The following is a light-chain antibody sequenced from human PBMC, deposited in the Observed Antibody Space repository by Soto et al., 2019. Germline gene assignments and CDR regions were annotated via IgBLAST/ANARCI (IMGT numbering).Light chain of an antibody. CDR2: EVS. V-gene: IGLV2-14*01. CDR3: SSYSSTTTREV. CDR1: SSDVGGYNF. Sequence: QSVLTQPASVSGSPGQSITISCTGASSDVGGYNFVSWYQHHPGSPPKLIICEVSHRPSGVSNRFSGSKSANKASLTISGLQVEDEADYFCSSYSSTTTREVFGTGTKVTVL. J-gene: IGLJ1*01.